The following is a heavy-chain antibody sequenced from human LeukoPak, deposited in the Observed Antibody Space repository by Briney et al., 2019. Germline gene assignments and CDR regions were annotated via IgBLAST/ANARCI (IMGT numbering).Heavy chain of an antibody. J-gene: IGHJ6*02. CDR2: IIPILGIA. Sequence: SVTVSCKASGGTFSSYAISWVRQAPGQGLEWMGRIIPILGIANYAQKFQGRVTITADKSTSTAYMELSSLRSEDTAVYYCARPSGDIVVVPAAQAYYYYGMDVWGQGTTVTVSS. V-gene: IGHV1-69*10. CDR3: ARPSGDIVVVPAAQAYYYYGMDV. D-gene: IGHD2-2*01. CDR1: GGTFSSYA.